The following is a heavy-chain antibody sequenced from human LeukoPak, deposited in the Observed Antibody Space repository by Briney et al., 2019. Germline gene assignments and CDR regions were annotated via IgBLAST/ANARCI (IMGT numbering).Heavy chain of an antibody. CDR2: INSDGSST. D-gene: IGHD4-11*01. CDR1: GFTFSSYW. Sequence: QPGGSLRLSCAASGFTFSSYWMHLVRQAPGKGLVWVSRINSDGSSTSYADSVKGRFTISRDNAKNTLYLQMNSLRAEDTAVYYCARGPQSNYVVRWFDPWGQGTLVTVSS. CDR3: ARGPQSNYVVRWFDP. J-gene: IGHJ5*02. V-gene: IGHV3-74*01.